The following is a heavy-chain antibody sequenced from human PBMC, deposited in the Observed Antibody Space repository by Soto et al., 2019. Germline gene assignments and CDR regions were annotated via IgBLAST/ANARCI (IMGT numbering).Heavy chain of an antibody. Sequence: PGESLKISCKGSGYSFTSYWIGWVRQMPGKGLEWMGIIYPGDSDTRYSPSFQGQVTISADKSISTAYLQWSSLKASDTAMYYCARLSYYDSSGYYGAGFCDYWGQGTLVTVSS. V-gene: IGHV5-51*01. CDR2: IYPGDSDT. CDR1: GYSFTSYW. CDR3: ARLSYYDSSGYYGAGFCDY. D-gene: IGHD3-22*01. J-gene: IGHJ4*02.